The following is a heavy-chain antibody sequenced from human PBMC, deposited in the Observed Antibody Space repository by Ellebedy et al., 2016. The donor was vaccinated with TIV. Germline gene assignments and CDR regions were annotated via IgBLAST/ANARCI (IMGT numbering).Heavy chain of an antibody. D-gene: IGHD3-3*01. CDR1: GGSISSYY. V-gene: IGHV4-4*07. CDR2: IYTSGST. CDR3: ARESATYYDFWSGYYTFDY. Sequence: SETLSLTXTVSGGSISSYYWSWIRQPAGKGLEWIGRIYTSGSTNYNPSLKSRVTMSVDTSKNQFSLKLSSVTAADTAVYYCARESATYYDFWSGYYTFDYWGQGTLVTVSS. J-gene: IGHJ4*02.